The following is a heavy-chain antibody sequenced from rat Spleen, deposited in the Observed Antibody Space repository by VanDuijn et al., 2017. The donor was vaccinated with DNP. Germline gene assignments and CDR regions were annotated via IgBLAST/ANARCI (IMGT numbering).Heavy chain of an antibody. CDR1: GFTFSDYY. V-gene: IGHV5-22*01. CDR3: ARPARGWFAY. J-gene: IGHJ3*01. CDR2: ISYDGGST. Sequence: EVQLVESGGGLVQAGRSLKLSCAASGFTFSDYYMAWVRQAPTKGLEWVAYISYDGGSTYNGDSVKGRFTISRDNAKSTLYLQMNSLRSEDMATYYCARPARGWFAYWGQGTLVTVSS.